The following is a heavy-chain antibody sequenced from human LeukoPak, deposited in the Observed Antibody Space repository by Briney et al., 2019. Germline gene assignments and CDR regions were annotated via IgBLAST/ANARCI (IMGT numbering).Heavy chain of an antibody. CDR2: IKSKTDGGTT. V-gene: IGHV3-15*01. CDR1: GFTFSNAW. J-gene: IGHJ4*02. Sequence: GGSLRLSCAASGFTFSNAWMSWVRQAPGKGLEWVGRIKSKTDGGTTDYAAPVKGRFTISRDDSKNTLYLQMNSLRTEDTAVYYCARGVLAAAGGAPFDYWGQGILVTVSS. CDR3: ARGVLAAAGGAPFDY. D-gene: IGHD6-13*01.